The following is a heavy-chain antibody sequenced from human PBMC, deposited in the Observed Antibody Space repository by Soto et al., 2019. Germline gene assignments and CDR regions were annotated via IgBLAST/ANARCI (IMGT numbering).Heavy chain of an antibody. CDR3: VRELGGLES. J-gene: IGHJ5*01. D-gene: IGHD2-15*01. CDR1: GITFSSYY. CDR2: IESSGTYT. Sequence: QVRLVESGGGLVKAGGSLRLSCAVSGITFSSYYMSWIRQAPGKGLEWVSYIESSGTYTKYAESVRGRFTISRDNAKNSLFLQMNSLRTDDTAVYYCVRELGGLESWGQGTLVTVSS. V-gene: IGHV3-11*05.